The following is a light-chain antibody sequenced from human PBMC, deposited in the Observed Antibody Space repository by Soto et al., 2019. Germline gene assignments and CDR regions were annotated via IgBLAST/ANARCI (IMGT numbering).Light chain of an antibody. CDR3: SSYAGSNNFV. V-gene: IGLV2-8*01. Sequence: QSALTQPPSASGSPGQSVTISCTGTSSDVGAYNYVSWYQQHPGKAPKLTIYEVSKRPSGVPDRFSGSKSGNTASLTVSGLRPEDEADYYCSSYAGSNNFVFGGGTKLTVL. CDR2: EVS. J-gene: IGLJ2*01. CDR1: SSDVGAYNY.